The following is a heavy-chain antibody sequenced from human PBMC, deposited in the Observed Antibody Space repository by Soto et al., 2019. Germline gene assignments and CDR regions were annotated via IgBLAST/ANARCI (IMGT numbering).Heavy chain of an antibody. CDR2: INHSGIP. CDR1: GRSFSGYQ. Sequence: QVQLQQWGAGLLKTSETLSLTCAVYGRSFSGYQWIWIRQPPGKGLEWIGEINHSGIPNYNSSLESRVTISIDTSKNQFSLKLSSVTAADTAVYYCARGWRAAFDYWGQGTLVTVSS. D-gene: IGHD6-25*01. CDR3: ARGWRAAFDY. V-gene: IGHV4-34*01. J-gene: IGHJ4*02.